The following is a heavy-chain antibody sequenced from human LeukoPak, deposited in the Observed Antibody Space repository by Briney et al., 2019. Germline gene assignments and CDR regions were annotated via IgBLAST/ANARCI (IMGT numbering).Heavy chain of an antibody. CDR2: ISGSGVST. Sequence: GGSLRLSCAASGFTFSTYASSWVRQAPGKGLEWVSGISGSGVSTFYADSVKGRFTISRDNSKNTLYLQMNSLRAEDTAVYYCATDGVGSRGYGDLDYWGQGTLVTVSS. V-gene: IGHV3-23*01. J-gene: IGHJ4*02. CDR3: ATDGVGSRGYGDLDY. CDR1: GFTFSTYA. D-gene: IGHD3-22*01.